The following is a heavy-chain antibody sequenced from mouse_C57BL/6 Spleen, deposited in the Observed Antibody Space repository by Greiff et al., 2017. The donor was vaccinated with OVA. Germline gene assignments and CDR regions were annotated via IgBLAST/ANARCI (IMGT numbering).Heavy chain of an antibody. Sequence: VQGVESGAELVKPGASVKISCKASGYAFSSYWMNWVKQRPGKGLEWIGQIYPGDGDTNYNGKFKGKATLTADKSSSTAYMQLSSLTSEDSAVYFCARSTTTVEDYWGQGTTLTVSS. V-gene: IGHV1-80*01. CDR1: GYAFSSYW. CDR2: IYPGDGDT. CDR3: ARSTTTVEDY. D-gene: IGHD1-1*01. J-gene: IGHJ2*01.